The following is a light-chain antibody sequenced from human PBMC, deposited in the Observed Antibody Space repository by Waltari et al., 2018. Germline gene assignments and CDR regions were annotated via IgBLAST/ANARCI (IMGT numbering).Light chain of an antibody. V-gene: IGLV2-23*01. J-gene: IGLJ2*01. CDR3: CTFTSSGTWV. CDR1: RDVGTYHL. CDR2: GAT. Sequence: QSALTQPASVSGSPGQSIPISCTRDVGTYHLVSWYQQRPGPAPKPKIYGATKRPSGVSDRFSGSKSVNTASLTISGLQAEDEADYYCCTFTSSGTWVFGGGTKLTVL.